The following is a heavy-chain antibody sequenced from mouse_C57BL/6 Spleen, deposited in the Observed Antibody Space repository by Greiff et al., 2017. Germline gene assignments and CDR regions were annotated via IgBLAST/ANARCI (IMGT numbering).Heavy chain of an antibody. CDR3: AGYRDGNSWSIDV. V-gene: IGHV5-4*01. Sequence: EVLLVESGGGLVKPGGSLKLSCAASGFTFSSYAMSWVRQTPVKRLEWVATISDGGSYTYYPDNVKGGIIISRDNAKNNLYLQRSHLKSEYTAMYYCAGYRDGNSWSIDVWGTGTTVTVSS. CDR1: GFTFSSYA. D-gene: IGHD2-1*01. CDR2: ISDGGSYT. J-gene: IGHJ1*03.